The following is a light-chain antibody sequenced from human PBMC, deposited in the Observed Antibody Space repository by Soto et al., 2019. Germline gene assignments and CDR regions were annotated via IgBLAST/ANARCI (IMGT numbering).Light chain of an antibody. CDR1: SSNIGAGYN. J-gene: IGLJ3*02. CDR2: GDS. V-gene: IGLV1-40*01. CDR3: QSYDSSLSGWL. Sequence: QSVLTQPPSVSGAPGQRVTISCTASSSNIGAGYNVHWYQQVPGTAPKLLIYGDSNRPSGVPDRFSGSKSGTSASLAITGLQAEDEADYYCQSYDSSLSGWLFGGGTKLTVL.